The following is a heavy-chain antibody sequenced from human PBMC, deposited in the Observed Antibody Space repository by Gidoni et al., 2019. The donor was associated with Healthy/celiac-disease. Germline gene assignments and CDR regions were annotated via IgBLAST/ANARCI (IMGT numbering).Heavy chain of an antibody. Sequence: QITLKESRPTLVRHTQTLTLTCTVPAFSLSTSGVGVGWIRQPPGKALEWLALIYWDDDKRYSPSLKSRLTITKDTSKNQVVLTMTNMDPVDTATYYCAHKAGGWRRNEYFQHWGQGTLVTVSS. CDR1: AFSLSTSGVG. CDR2: IYWDDDK. V-gene: IGHV2-5*02. D-gene: IGHD6-19*01. CDR3: AHKAGGWRRNEYFQH. J-gene: IGHJ1*01.